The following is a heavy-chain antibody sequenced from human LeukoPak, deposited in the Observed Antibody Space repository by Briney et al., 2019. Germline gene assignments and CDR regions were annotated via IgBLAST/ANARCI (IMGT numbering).Heavy chain of an antibody. J-gene: IGHJ4*02. CDR2: ISGSGGST. D-gene: IGHD5-18*01. CDR1: GFTFSTYA. CDR3: AKYTYGYGYYFDY. Sequence: PGGSLRLSCAASGFTFSTYAMSWVRQAPGKGLEWVSAISGSGGSTYYADSVKGRFTISRDNSKNTLYLQMNSLRAEDTAVYYCAKYTYGYGYYFDYWGQGTLVTVSS. V-gene: IGHV3-23*01.